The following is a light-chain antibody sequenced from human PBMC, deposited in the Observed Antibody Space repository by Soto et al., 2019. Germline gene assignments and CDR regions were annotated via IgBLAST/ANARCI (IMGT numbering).Light chain of an antibody. Sequence: VLPQSPDTLSLSPGDRATLSCRASQSVRSTFLAWYQQKPGQAPRLLIYGASNRAAGIPERFSGSASGTEVTLTLSRLEPDDSAVYYCQQYHDSPRNTFGQGTKLQIK. CDR3: QQYHDSPRNT. CDR1: QSVRSTF. J-gene: IGKJ2*01. V-gene: IGKV3-20*01. CDR2: GAS.